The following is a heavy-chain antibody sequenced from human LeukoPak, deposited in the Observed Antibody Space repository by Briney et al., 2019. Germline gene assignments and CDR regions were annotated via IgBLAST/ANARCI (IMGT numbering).Heavy chain of an antibody. CDR3: ASSPDFWSGYDFDY. CDR2: IYTSGGT. J-gene: IGHJ4*02. Sequence: KSSETLSLTCTVSGGSISSYYWSWIRQPAGKGLEWIGRIYTSGGTNYNPSLKSRVTMSVGTSKNQFSLKLSSVTAADTAVYYCASSPDFWSGYDFDYWGQGTLVTVSS. V-gene: IGHV4-4*07. CDR1: GGSISSYY. D-gene: IGHD3-3*01.